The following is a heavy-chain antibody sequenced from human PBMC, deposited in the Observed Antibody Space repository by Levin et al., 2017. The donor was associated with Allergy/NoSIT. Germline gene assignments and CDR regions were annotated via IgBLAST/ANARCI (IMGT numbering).Heavy chain of an antibody. D-gene: IGHD3-10*01. J-gene: IGHJ6*03. Sequence: SETLSLTCTVSGGSISSGDYYWSWIRQPPGKGLEWIGYIYYSGSTYYNPSLKSRVTISVDTSKNQFSLKLSSVTAADTAVYYCARGVYYGSGSTPEDYYYMDVWGKGTTVTVSS. CDR3: ARGVYYGSGSTPEDYYYMDV. CDR2: IYYSGST. V-gene: IGHV4-30-4*01. CDR1: GGSISSGDYY.